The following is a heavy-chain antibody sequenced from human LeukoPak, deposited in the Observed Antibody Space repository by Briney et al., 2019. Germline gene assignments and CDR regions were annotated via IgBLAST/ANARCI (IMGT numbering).Heavy chain of an antibody. V-gene: IGHV3-21*06. Sequence: VGSLRLSCAASVFTFSRYSMNSVRHAPGKRLEWVSTLCSISHYIYYADSVEGRFTVSRDNANNLLYLQMNSLGAEDTAVYYCSRDVGRGPPEAFDIWGQGTMVTVSS. CDR1: VFTFSRYS. D-gene: IGHD1-26*01. J-gene: IGHJ3*02. CDR2: LCSISHYI. CDR3: SRDVGRGPPEAFDI.